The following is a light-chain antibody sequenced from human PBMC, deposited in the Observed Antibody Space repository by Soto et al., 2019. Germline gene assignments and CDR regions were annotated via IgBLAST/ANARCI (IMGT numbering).Light chain of an antibody. CDR1: QSISSW. V-gene: IGKV1-5*03. CDR2: KAS. Sequence: DIQMTQSPSTLSASVGDRVTINCRASQSISSWLAWYQQKPGQAPKLLIYKASTLQSGVPSRFSGSGSGTEFTLAISSLQPDDSATYYCQQYNDNWTFGQGTKVDIK. CDR3: QQYNDNWT. J-gene: IGKJ1*01.